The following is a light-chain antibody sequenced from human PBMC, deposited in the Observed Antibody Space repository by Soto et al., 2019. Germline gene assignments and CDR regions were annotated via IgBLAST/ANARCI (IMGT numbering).Light chain of an antibody. J-gene: IGLJ2*01. CDR2: EVS. CDR1: SSDVGGYNY. Sequence: QSALTQPASVSGSPGQSITISCTGTSSDVGGYNYVSWYQQHPGKVPKLMIYEVSNQPSGVSNRFSGSKSGNTASLTISGLQAEDEADYYCSSYTSTSTVGVFGGGTKVTVL. CDR3: SSYTSTSTVGV. V-gene: IGLV2-14*01.